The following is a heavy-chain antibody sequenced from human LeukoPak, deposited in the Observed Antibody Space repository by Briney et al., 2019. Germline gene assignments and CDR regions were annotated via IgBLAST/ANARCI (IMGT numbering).Heavy chain of an antibody. Sequence: PGVSLRLSCGASGFTFSHYGMRWVPQSAGKGLEWVSVISGSGVGTYYADSVKGRLTISRDNSKNTLYLQMNSLRAEDTAIYYCAKVRNPMTTVTKELDYWGQGTLVTVSS. V-gene: IGHV3-23*01. CDR1: GFTFSHYG. D-gene: IGHD4-17*01. CDR2: ISGSGVGT. CDR3: AKVRNPMTTVTKELDY. J-gene: IGHJ4*02.